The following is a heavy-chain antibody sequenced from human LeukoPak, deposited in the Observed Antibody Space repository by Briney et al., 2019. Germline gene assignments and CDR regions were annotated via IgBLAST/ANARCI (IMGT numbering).Heavy chain of an antibody. CDR2: ISSSSSYI. Sequence: GGSLRLSCAASGFTFSSYSMNWVRQAPGKGLEWVSSISSSSSYIYYADSVKGRFTISRDNAKNSLYLQMNSLRAEDTAVYYCASILAAVAAYYFDYWGQGTLVTVSS. CDR1: GFTFSSYS. V-gene: IGHV3-21*01. CDR3: ASILAAVAAYYFDY. J-gene: IGHJ4*02. D-gene: IGHD6-19*01.